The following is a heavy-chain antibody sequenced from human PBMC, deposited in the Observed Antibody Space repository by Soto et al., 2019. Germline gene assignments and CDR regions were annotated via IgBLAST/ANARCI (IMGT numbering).Heavy chain of an antibody. Sequence: VXLKISDKCSGCXFTSYLIVWVRHMPGKGLELMGIIYPGDSDTRYSPSFQGQVTISADKSISTAYLQWSSLKASDTAMYYCERRTDYIAARPRQRPFYYWGQGTLGPVS. CDR2: IYPGDSDT. V-gene: IGHV5-51*01. CDR1: GCXFTSYL. J-gene: IGHJ4*02. D-gene: IGHD6-6*01. CDR3: ERRTDYIAARPRQRPFYY.